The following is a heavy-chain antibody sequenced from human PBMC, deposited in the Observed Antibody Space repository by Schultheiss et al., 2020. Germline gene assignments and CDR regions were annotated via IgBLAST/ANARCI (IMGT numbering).Heavy chain of an antibody. J-gene: IGHJ4*02. D-gene: IGHD3-9*01. V-gene: IGHV3-21*01. CDR1: GFTFSSYA. CDR3: ARDPSEFDILTGLGY. CDR2: ISGSGGST. Sequence: GGSLRLSCAASGFTFSSYAMHWVRQAPGKGLEWVSAISGSGGSTYYADSVKGRFTISRDNAKNSLYLQMNSLRAEDTAVYYCARDPSEFDILTGLGYWGQGTLVTVSS.